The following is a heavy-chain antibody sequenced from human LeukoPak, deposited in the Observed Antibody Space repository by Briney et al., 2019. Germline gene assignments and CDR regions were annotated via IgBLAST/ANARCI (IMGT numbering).Heavy chain of an antibody. CDR1: GYTFTTYW. CDR2: IYPADSDT. V-gene: IGHV5-51*01. Sequence: GESLKISCKGSGYTFTTYWIGWVRQMPGKGLEWMGIIYPADSDTRYSPSFQGQVTISADKSTSTAYLQWSSLKASDTAMYYCARQDGRALYYFDYWGQGTLVTVSS. J-gene: IGHJ4*02. D-gene: IGHD5-24*01. CDR3: ARQDGRALYYFDY.